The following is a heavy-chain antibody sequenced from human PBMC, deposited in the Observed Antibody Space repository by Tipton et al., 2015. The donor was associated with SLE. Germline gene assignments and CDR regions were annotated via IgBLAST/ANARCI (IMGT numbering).Heavy chain of an antibody. CDR2: IYYTGST. J-gene: IGHJ4*02. Sequence: TLSLTCTVSGGSISSGSYYWSWIRQPAGKGLEWIGYIYYTGSTNYNPSLKSRVTISVDTSKNQFSLQLISATAADTALYYCARLTWSNGPFEYWGQGTLVTVSS. V-gene: IGHV4-61*09. CDR1: GGSISSGSYY. D-gene: IGHD1-26*01. CDR3: ARLTWSNGPFEY.